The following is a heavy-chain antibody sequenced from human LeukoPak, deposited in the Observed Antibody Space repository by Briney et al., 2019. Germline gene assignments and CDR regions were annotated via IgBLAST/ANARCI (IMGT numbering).Heavy chain of an antibody. V-gene: IGHV1-2*02. J-gene: IGHJ4*02. CDR2: INPNSGGT. D-gene: IGHD6-6*01. Sequence: ASVKVSCKASGYTFTGYYMHWVRQAPGQGLEWMGWINPNSGGTNYAQKFQGRVTMTRDTSISTAYMELSRLRSDDTAVYYCARVVLGVDSSSPDWGQGTLVTVSS. CDR3: ARVVLGVDSSSPD. CDR1: GYTFTGYY.